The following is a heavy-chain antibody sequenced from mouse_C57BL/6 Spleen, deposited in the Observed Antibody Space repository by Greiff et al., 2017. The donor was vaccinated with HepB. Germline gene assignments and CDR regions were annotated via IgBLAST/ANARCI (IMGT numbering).Heavy chain of an antibody. CDR1: GFTFSDFY. J-gene: IGHJ3*01. Sequence: EVKVVESGGGLVQSGRSLRLSCATSGFTFSDFYMEWVRQAPGKGLEWIAASRNKANDYTTEYSASVKGRFIVSRDTSQSILYLQMNALRAEDTAIYYCARDARDYYGSPWFAYWGQGTLVTVSA. CDR2: SRNKANDYTT. D-gene: IGHD1-1*01. CDR3: ARDARDYYGSPWFAY. V-gene: IGHV7-1*01.